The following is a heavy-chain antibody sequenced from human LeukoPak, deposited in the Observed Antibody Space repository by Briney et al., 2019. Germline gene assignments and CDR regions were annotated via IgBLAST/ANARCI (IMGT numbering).Heavy chain of an antibody. D-gene: IGHD4-23*01. Sequence: GGSLRLSCEASAFTLSSYWMSWVRQAPGKGLEWVANMKEDGGEINYVDSVKGRFTISRDNAKNSLFLQMNSLRVEDTAVYYCARDRGYSTFDYWGQGTLVTVSS. CDR3: ARDRGYSTFDY. CDR2: MKEDGGEI. V-gene: IGHV3-7*01. CDR1: AFTLSSYW. J-gene: IGHJ4*02.